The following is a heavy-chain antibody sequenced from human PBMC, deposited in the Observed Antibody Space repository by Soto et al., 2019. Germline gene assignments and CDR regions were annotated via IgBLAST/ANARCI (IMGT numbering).Heavy chain of an antibody. D-gene: IGHD2-2*02. CDR1: GYTFTDYY. CDR3: AKDQGGYMVSGMDV. Sequence: XSVKGSCEASGYTFTDYYIYWLRQAPGHGLEWMGWINPNSGATNYAHNFQGRVTMTRDTSIRAAYMELSRLSSDDTAVYYCAKDQGGYMVSGMDVWGQGTTVTVSS. CDR2: INPNSGAT. V-gene: IGHV1-2*02. J-gene: IGHJ6*02.